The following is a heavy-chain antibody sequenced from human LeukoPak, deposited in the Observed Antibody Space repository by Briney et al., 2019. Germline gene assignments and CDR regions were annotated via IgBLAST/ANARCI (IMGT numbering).Heavy chain of an antibody. V-gene: IGHV4-59*12. CDR2: IYYSGST. D-gene: IGHD5-24*01. CDR1: GGSISSYY. J-gene: IGHJ4*02. Sequence: SETLSLTCTVSGGSISSYYWSWIRQPPGKGLEWIGYIYYSGSTNYNPSLKSRVTISVDTSKNQFSLKLSSVTAADTAVYYCARARKVGRGEMATLGYWGQGTLVTVSS. CDR3: ARARKVGRGEMATLGY.